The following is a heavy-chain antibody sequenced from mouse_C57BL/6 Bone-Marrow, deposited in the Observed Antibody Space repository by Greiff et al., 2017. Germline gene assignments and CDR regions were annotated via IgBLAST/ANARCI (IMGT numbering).Heavy chain of an antibody. Sequence: EVQLQQSGPELVKPGASVKISCKASGYTFTDYYMNWVKQSHGKSLEWIGDINPNNGGTSYNQKFKGKATLTVEKSSSTAYMELRSLTSEDSAVYYCARADYYGSSYWFAYWGQGTLVTVSA. J-gene: IGHJ3*01. CDR1: GYTFTDYY. D-gene: IGHD1-1*01. V-gene: IGHV1-26*01. CDR2: INPNNGGT. CDR3: ARADYYGSSYWFAY.